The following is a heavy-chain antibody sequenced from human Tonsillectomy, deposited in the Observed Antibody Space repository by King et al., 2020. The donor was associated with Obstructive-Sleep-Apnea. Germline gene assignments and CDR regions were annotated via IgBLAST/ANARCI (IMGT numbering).Heavy chain of an antibody. D-gene: IGHD3-22*01. V-gene: IGHV3-23*04. Sequence: VQLVESGGGLAQPGGSLRLSCAASGFTFSSYAISWVRQAPGKGLEWVSTITDSGVSTYYADSVKGRFTISRDNSKNMLSLQMNSLRAEDTAVYYCAKDGGRVPYYYDSSGYDGKYFQHWGQGTLVTVSS. J-gene: IGHJ1*01. CDR1: GFTFSSYA. CDR3: AKDGGRVPYYYDSSGYDGKYFQH. CDR2: ITDSGVST.